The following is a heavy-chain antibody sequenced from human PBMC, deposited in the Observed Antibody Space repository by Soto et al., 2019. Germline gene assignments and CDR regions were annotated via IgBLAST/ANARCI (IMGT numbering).Heavy chain of an antibody. J-gene: IGHJ6*03. V-gene: IGHV3-74*01. Sequence: EVQLVESGGGLVQPGGSLRLSCATSGFPFSGYWMHWVRQAPGKGLMWVSRMNSGGTTIDYADSVKGRFTISRDNAANTLYLQMNSLSVEHTAVYYCARDVENDGNYYIDARGKGTTVTVSS. CDR2: MNSGGTTI. CDR1: GFPFSGYW. CDR3: ARDVENDGNYYIDA.